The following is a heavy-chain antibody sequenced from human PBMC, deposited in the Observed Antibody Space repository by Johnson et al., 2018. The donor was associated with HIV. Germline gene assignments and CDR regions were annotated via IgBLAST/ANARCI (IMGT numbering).Heavy chain of an antibody. CDR3: AKDGRDDLRAFDI. CDR2: ISYDGSNK. D-gene: IGHD5-24*01. V-gene: IGHV3-30*04. J-gene: IGHJ3*02. Sequence: QAQLVESGGGVVQPGRSLRLSCAASGFTFSSYAMHWVRQAPGKGLEWVAVISYDGSNKYYADSVKGRFTISRDNSKNTLYLQMNSLRAEDTAVYYCAKDGRDDLRAFDIWGQGTMVTVSS. CDR1: GFTFSSYA.